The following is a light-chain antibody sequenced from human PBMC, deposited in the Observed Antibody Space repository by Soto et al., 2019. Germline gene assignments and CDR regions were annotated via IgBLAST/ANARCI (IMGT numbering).Light chain of an antibody. CDR3: QQYYNWPRT. J-gene: IGKJ1*01. Sequence: DIQMTQSPSSLSASVGDRVTITCRASQSISTNLNWFQQKPGKAPKRLIYAASTLQSGVPSRFSGSGSGTDFTLTISSLQPEDFAVYYCQQYYNWPRTFGQGTKVDIK. V-gene: IGKV1-39*01. CDR2: AAS. CDR1: QSISTN.